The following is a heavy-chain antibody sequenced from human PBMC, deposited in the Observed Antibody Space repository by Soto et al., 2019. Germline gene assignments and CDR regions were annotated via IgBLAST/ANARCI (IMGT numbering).Heavy chain of an antibody. Sequence: QVQLVQSGAEVKKPGASVKVSCKASGYTFTSYAMHWVRQAPGQRLEWMGWINAGNGNTKYSQEFQGRVTLTRDTSASTAYMDLSSLRSEDTAVYYCARDASYCSSTSCYGVDFDYWGQGTLVTVSS. CDR2: INAGNGNT. D-gene: IGHD2-2*01. CDR1: GYTFTSYA. J-gene: IGHJ4*02. CDR3: ARDASYCSSTSCYGVDFDY. V-gene: IGHV1-3*01.